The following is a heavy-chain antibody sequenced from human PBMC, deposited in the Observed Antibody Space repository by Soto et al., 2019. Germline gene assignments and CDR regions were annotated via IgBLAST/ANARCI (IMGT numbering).Heavy chain of an antibody. D-gene: IGHD2-15*01. Sequence: QVQLQESGPGLVKPSETLSLTCTVSGGSISSYYWSWIRQPPGKGLEWIGYIYYRGSTNYNPSLTSRVTISVATSKNPFSLKLSSVTAADTAVYYCARDDRGGYCSGGSCKGWFDPWGQGTLVTVSS. CDR1: GGSISSYY. J-gene: IGHJ5*02. CDR3: ARDDRGGYCSGGSCKGWFDP. CDR2: IYYRGST. V-gene: IGHV4-59*01.